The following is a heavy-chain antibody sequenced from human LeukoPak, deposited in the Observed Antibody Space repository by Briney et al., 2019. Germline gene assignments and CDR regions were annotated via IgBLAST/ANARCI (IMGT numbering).Heavy chain of an antibody. D-gene: IGHD5-18*01. J-gene: IGHJ5*02. CDR1: GGSIRSYY. CDR3: AGVGDTTMAS. Sequence: SETLSLTCTASGGSIRSYYWSWIRQPPGKGLEWIGYLDYSGSTNCNPSLKSRVTISVDTSKNQFSLKLSSVTAADTAVYYCAGVGDTTMASWGQGTLVTVSS. CDR2: LDYSGST. V-gene: IGHV4-59*01.